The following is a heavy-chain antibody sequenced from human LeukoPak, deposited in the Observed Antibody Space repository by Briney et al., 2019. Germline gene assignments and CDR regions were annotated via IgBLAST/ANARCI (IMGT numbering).Heavy chain of an antibody. D-gene: IGHD1-26*01. CDR1: GYSFTSYW. J-gene: IGHJ4*02. CDR2: IYPGDSDT. CDR3: ATLLGSTGIDY. Sequence: GESLKISCKGSGYSFTSYWIGWVRQMPGKGLEWMGIIYPGDSDTRYSPSFQGQVTISADKSISTASLQWTSLKASDTAIYYCATLLGSTGIDYWGQGTLVTVSS. V-gene: IGHV5-51*01.